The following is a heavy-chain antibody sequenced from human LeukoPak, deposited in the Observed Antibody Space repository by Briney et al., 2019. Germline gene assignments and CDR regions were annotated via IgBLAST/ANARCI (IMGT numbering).Heavy chain of an antibody. CDR2: INPNSGGT. Sequence: GASVKVSCKASGYTFTSYGISWVRQAPGQGLEWMGWINPNSGGTNYAQKFEGRVTMTRDTSISTAYMELSRLRSDDTAVYHCARGEKAVAVTWGQGTLVTVSS. D-gene: IGHD6-19*01. CDR1: GYTFTSYG. J-gene: IGHJ5*02. CDR3: ARGEKAVAVT. V-gene: IGHV1-2*02.